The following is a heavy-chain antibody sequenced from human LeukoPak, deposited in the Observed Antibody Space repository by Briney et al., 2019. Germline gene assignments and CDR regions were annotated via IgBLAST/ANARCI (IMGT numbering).Heavy chain of an antibody. CDR3: AKALPRSEGYTHGYFDY. CDR2: ITGSGSNT. V-gene: IGHV3-23*01. J-gene: IGHJ4*02. CDR1: GFTFSSYA. Sequence: GSLRLSCAASGFTFSSYAMNWVRQAPGKGLEWVSTITGSGSNTYYADSVKGQFTVSGDDSKNTLYLQMNSLSAEDTATYYCAKALPRSEGYTHGYFDYWGQGTLVTVSS. D-gene: IGHD3-22*01.